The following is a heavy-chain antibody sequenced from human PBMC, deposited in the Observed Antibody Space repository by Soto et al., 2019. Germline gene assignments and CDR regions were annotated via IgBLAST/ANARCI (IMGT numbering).Heavy chain of an antibody. Sequence: PSETLSLTCVVSGGSISSNSWWSWVRQPPGKGLEWIGEIYHNGSTNYKSSLKSRVIIKLDKSKNQFSLKMISVTAADTALYYCARFDFGLVPPEADPWGQGTLVTVSS. CDR1: GGSISSNSW. CDR2: IYHNGST. J-gene: IGHJ5*02. CDR3: ARFDFGLVPPEADP. V-gene: IGHV4-4*02. D-gene: IGHD3-10*01.